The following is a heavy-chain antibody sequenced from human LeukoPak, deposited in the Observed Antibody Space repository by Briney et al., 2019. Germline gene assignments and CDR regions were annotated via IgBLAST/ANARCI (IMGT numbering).Heavy chain of an antibody. Sequence: GGSLRLSCAASGFTFSSYAMSWVRQAPGKGLEWVSAISGSGGSTYYADSVKGRFTISRDNSKNTLYLQMNSLRAEDTAVYYCAKGPYYYDSSAYHYGAFDIWGQGTMVTVSS. J-gene: IGHJ3*02. CDR1: GFTFSSYA. CDR3: AKGPYYYDSSAYHYGAFDI. V-gene: IGHV3-23*01. D-gene: IGHD3-22*01. CDR2: ISGSGGST.